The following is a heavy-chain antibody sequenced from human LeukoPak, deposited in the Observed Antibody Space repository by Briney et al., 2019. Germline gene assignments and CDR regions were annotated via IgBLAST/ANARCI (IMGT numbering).Heavy chain of an antibody. CDR2: INAGNGNT. D-gene: IGHD3/OR15-3a*01. Sequence: GASVKVSCKASGYTFTSYAMYWVRQAPGQRLEWMGWINAGNGNTKYSQKFQGRVTITRDTPASTAYMELSSLRSEDTAVYYCARELGGTGYPLDYWGQGTLVTVSS. CDR3: ARELGGTGYPLDY. J-gene: IGHJ4*02. V-gene: IGHV1-3*01. CDR1: GYTFTSYA.